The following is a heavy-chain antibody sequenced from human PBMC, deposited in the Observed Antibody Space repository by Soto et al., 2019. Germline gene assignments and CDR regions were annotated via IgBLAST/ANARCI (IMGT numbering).Heavy chain of an antibody. D-gene: IGHD6-13*01. CDR1: GYTFTSYA. J-gene: IGHJ4*02. CDR2: INAGNGNT. CDR3: ARDEWAAAGNFDY. V-gene: IGHV1-3*01. Sequence: ASVKVSCKASGYTFTSYAMHWVRQAPGQRLEWMGWINAGNGNTKYSQKFQGRVTITRDTSASTAYMELSSLRSEDTAVYYCARDEWAAAGNFDYWGQGTLVTVSS.